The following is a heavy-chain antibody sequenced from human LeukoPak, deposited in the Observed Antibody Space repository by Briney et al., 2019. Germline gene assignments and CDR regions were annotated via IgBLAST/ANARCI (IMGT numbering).Heavy chain of an antibody. V-gene: IGHV3-23*01. CDR1: GFTFSCYA. Sequence: GGSLRLSCAASGFTFSCYAMSWVRQAPGKGLEWVASINGSGGSTYYVDSVKGRFTISRDNAKNTLYLQMNSLRAEDKAVDYYAKGRIAVAGLFDYWCQGTLVIVSS. J-gene: IGHJ4*02. D-gene: IGHD6-19*01. CDR3: AKGRIAVAGLFDY. CDR2: INGSGGST.